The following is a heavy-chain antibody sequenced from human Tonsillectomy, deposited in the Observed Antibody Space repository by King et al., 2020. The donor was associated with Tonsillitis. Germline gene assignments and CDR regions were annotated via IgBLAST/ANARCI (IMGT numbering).Heavy chain of an antibody. D-gene: IGHD3-16*01. CDR2: IYPTDSGT. Sequence: QLVQSGAEVKKPGESLKISCKGSGYTFTNYWVGWVRQMPGKGLEWMGMIYPTDSGTRYSPSFKGQVTISADKSISTAYLQWSSLKASDTAMYYCARNWALDYWGQGTLVTVSS. V-gene: IGHV5-51*01. J-gene: IGHJ4*02. CDR1: GYTFTNYW. CDR3: ARNWALDY.